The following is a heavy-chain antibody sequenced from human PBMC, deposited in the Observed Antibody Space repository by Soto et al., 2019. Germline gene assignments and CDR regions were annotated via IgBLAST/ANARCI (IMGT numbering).Heavy chain of an antibody. CDR2: IWYDGSQK. V-gene: IGHV3-33*08. J-gene: IGHJ4*02. CDR3: ARMPYSSGWYLAFDY. D-gene: IGHD6-19*01. CDR1: GFTFSSYA. Sequence: PGGSLRLSCAASGFTFSSYAMHWVRQAPGKGLEWVAVIWYDGSQKYYGDSVNGRFTISRDNSKNTLYLQMNSLRAEDTGVYYCARMPYSSGWYLAFDYWGQGALVTVSS.